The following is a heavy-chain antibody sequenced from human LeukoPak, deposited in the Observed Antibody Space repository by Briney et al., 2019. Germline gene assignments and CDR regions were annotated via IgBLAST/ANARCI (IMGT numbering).Heavy chain of an antibody. D-gene: IGHD3-22*01. CDR2: ISYDGSNK. J-gene: IGHJ4*02. CDR3: AIPLTYYYDSSGYYGPPVGY. CDR1: GYTFSSYG. Sequence: GGSLRLSCAASGYTFSSYGLHWVRQAPDKGLEWVAVISYDGSNKYYADSVQGLFTIYRDNSKTTLYQQMNRLRAEDTAGYYCAIPLTYYYDSSGYYGPPVGYWGQGTLVTVSS. V-gene: IGHV3-30*03.